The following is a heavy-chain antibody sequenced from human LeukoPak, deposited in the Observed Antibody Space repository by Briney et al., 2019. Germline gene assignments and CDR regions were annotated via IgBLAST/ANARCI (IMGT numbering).Heavy chain of an antibody. CDR3: ARGPWMGTTTGEYYFDP. V-gene: IGHV3-43*02. CDR1: GFTFEHFA. Sequence: GGSLRLSCAASGFTFEHFAMHWVRQVPGKGLEWVCLISGDGDDSSYPDFLKGRFTISRENAKDSLYLQMNNLRAGDTAVYYCARGPWMGTTTGEYYFDPWGQGTLVTVSS. CDR2: ISGDGDDS. J-gene: IGHJ4*02. D-gene: IGHD1-26*01.